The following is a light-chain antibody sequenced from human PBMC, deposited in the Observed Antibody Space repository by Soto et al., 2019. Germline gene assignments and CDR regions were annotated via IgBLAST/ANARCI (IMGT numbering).Light chain of an antibody. CDR1: QSVSSTY. Sequence: EIVLTQSPGTLSLSPGDGATLSCRASQSVSSTYLAWYQQKPGQAPRLLIYGASNRATGIPDRFRGSGSGTDFTLTISRLGPEDFAVYYCQQYGGSMTFGQGTRLEIE. J-gene: IGKJ5*01. V-gene: IGKV3-20*01. CDR2: GAS. CDR3: QQYGGSMT.